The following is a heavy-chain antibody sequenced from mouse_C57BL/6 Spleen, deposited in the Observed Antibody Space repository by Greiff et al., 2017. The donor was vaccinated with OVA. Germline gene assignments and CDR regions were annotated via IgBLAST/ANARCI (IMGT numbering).Heavy chain of an antibody. V-gene: IGHV14-4*01. J-gene: IGHJ4*01. CDR3: TSRNYAMDY. CDR2: IDPENGDT. D-gene: IGHD1-1*01. Sequence: DVKLQESGAELVRPGASVKLSCTASGFNIKDDYMHWVKQRPEQGLEWIGWIDPENGDTEYASKFQGKATITADTSSNTAYLQLSSLTSEDTAVYYCTSRNYAMDYWGQGTSVTVSS. CDR1: GFNIKDDY.